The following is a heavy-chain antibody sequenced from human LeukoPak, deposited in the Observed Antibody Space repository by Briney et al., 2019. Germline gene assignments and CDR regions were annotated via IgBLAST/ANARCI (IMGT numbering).Heavy chain of an antibody. Sequence: GGSLRLSCAASGFTFSTYAMHWVRQAPGNGLEWVTVISYDGSNKYYADSVKGRFTISRDNSKNTLYLQMNSLRPEDTAVYYCARVALAGTYDYYYMDVWGKGTTVTVSS. CDR3: ARVALAGTYDYYYMDV. V-gene: IGHV3-30*04. J-gene: IGHJ6*03. CDR2: ISYDGSNK. CDR1: GFTFSTYA. D-gene: IGHD6-19*01.